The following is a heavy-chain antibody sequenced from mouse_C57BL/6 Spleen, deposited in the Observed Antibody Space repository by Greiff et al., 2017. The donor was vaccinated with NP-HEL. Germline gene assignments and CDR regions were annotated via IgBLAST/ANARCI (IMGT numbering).Heavy chain of an antibody. CDR1: GFNIKDDY. CDR2: IDPENGDT. D-gene: IGHD1-1*01. Sequence: VQLKESGAELVRPGASVKLSCTASGFNIKDDYMHWVKQRPEQGLEWIGWIDPENGDTEYASKFQGKATITADTSSNTAYLQLSSLTSEDTAVYYCTTGYYYGSRGFGGQGTLVTASA. CDR3: TTGYYYGSRGF. J-gene: IGHJ3*01. V-gene: IGHV14-4*01.